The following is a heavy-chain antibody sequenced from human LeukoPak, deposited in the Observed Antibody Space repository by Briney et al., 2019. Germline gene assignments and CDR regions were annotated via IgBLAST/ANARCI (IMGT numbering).Heavy chain of an antibody. J-gene: IGHJ5*02. D-gene: IGHD1-26*01. CDR1: GGSFSGYY. V-gene: IGHV4-34*01. Sequence: SETLSLTCAVYGGSFSGYYWSWIRQPPGKGLEWIGEINHSGSTNYNLSLKSRVTISVDTSKNQFSLKLSSVTAADTAVYYCARAPTRTYNWFDPWGQGTLVTVSS. CDR3: ARAPTRTYNWFDP. CDR2: INHSGST.